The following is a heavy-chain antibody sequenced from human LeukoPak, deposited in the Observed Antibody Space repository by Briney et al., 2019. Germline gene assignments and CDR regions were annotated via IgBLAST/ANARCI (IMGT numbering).Heavy chain of an antibody. CDR1: GFTFSSYG. J-gene: IGHJ3*01. Sequence: PGGSLRLSCAASGFTFSSYGMHWVRQAPGKGLEWVAVISYDGSNKYYADSVRGRFTISRDDAKKSVFLQMHSLRADDTAVYYCAREASLGWGQGTVVTVSS. CDR3: AREASLG. V-gene: IGHV3-30*03. CDR2: ISYDGSNK.